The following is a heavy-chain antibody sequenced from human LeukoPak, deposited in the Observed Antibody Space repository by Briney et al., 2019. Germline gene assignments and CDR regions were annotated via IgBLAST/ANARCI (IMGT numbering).Heavy chain of an antibody. D-gene: IGHD6-13*01. CDR2: INSDGSGT. V-gene: IGHV3-74*01. J-gene: IGHJ6*02. CDR1: GFTFSSYW. Sequence: GGSLRLSCAASGFTFSSYWMHWVRQAPGKGLVWVSRINSDGSGTSYADSVKGRFTISRDNAKNTLYLQMNSLRAEDTAVYYCAREFSSWYGMDVWGQGTTVTVSS. CDR3: AREFSSWYGMDV.